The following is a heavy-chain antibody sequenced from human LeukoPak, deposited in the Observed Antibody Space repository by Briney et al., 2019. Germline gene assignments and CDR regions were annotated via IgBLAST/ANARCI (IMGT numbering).Heavy chain of an antibody. V-gene: IGHV4-34*01. CDR3: ARAPGTRVAY. Sequence: SETLSLTCAVYGGSFSDYYWSWIRQPPGKGLEWIGEINQSGSTHSKPSLTRRVTISVDTSKTQFSLKLSSVTAADTAVYYCARAPGTRVAYWGQGTLVTVSS. CDR2: INQSGST. CDR1: GGSFSDYY. D-gene: IGHD3-10*01. J-gene: IGHJ4*02.